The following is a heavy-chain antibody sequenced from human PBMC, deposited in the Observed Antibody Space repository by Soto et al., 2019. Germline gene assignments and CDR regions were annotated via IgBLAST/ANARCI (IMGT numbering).Heavy chain of an antibody. V-gene: IGHV4-59*08. D-gene: IGHD6-13*01. CDR2: IYYSGST. Sequence: SETLSLTCTVSGGSISSYYWSWIRQPPGKGLEWIGYIYYSGSTNYNPSLKSRVTISVDTSKNQFSLKLSSVTAADTAVYYCAAIGMAAAGQILFDYWGQGTLVTVSS. CDR3: AAIGMAAAGQILFDY. J-gene: IGHJ4*02. CDR1: GGSISSYY.